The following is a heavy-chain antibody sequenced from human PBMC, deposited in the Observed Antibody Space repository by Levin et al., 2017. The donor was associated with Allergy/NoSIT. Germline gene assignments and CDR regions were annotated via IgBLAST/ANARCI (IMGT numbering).Heavy chain of an antibody. CDR2: IFPSDSDT. CDR1: GYSFISFW. J-gene: IGHJ4*02. V-gene: IGHV5-51*01. CDR3: ARRDSDGSNSFDY. Sequence: GESLKISCQASGYSFISFWFGWVRQRPGKGLEWMGLIFPSDSDTRVSPSFQGQIIMSVDKSISTAYLQWSSLKASDTAMYYCARRDSDGSNSFDYWGQGTLVTVSP. D-gene: IGHD4-23*01.